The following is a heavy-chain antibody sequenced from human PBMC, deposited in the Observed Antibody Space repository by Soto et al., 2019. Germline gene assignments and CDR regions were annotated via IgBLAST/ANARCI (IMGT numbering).Heavy chain of an antibody. J-gene: IGHJ4*02. CDR1: VYTFTSYW. CDR3: ARLDFWCDY. V-gene: IGHV5-51*01. Sequence: GASLKSSYEASVYTFTSYWSGWVRQMPGKGLEWMGIIYPGDSDTRYSPSFQGQVTISADKSISTAYLQWSSLKASDTAMYYCARLDFWCDYWGQGTLVTVSS. D-gene: IGHD3-3*01. CDR2: IYPGDSDT.